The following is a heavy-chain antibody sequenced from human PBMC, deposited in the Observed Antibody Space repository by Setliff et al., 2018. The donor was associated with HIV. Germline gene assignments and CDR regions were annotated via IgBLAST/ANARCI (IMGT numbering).Heavy chain of an antibody. J-gene: IGHJ4*02. CDR1: GGSISSGDYY. D-gene: IGHD3-22*01. CDR3: ARASSGYLIVHY. CDR2: TYYSGYT. Sequence: SETLSPTCTVSGGSISSGDYYWSWIRQPPGKGLEWIGYTYYSGYTQYNPSLKSRVTISVDTSKNQFSLKLRSVSAADTAVYYCARASSGYLIVHYWGQGTLVTVSS. V-gene: IGHV4-30-4*01.